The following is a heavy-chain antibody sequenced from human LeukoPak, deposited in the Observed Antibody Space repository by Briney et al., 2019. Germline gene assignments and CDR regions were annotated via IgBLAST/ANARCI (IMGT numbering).Heavy chain of an antibody. CDR1: GGSISSYY. CDR2: IYYSGST. V-gene: IGHV4-59*08. CDR3: ARSEMATIVGAFDI. D-gene: IGHD5-24*01. Sequence: SETLSLTCTVSGGSISSYYWSWIRQPPGKGLEWIGYIYYSGSTNYNPSLKSRVTISVDTPKNQFSLKLSSVTAADTAVYYCARSEMATIVGAFDIWGQGTMVTVSS. J-gene: IGHJ3*02.